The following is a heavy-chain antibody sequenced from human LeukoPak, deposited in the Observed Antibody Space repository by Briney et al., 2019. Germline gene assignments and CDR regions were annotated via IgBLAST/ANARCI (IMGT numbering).Heavy chain of an antibody. CDR3: AKTLGARYYFDS. D-gene: IGHD1-14*01. V-gene: IGHV5-51*01. Sequence: HGESLKISCKGSGYTFTNNWIGWVRQMPGKGLEWMGIINPADSDSRYSPSLQGRVTISADKSITTAYLQWTSLKASDTAIYYCAKTLGARYYFDSWGQGTLVTVSS. J-gene: IGHJ4*02. CDR1: GYTFTNNW. CDR2: INPADSDS.